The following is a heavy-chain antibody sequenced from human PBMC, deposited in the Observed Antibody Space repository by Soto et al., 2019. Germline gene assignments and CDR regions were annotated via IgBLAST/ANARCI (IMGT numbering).Heavy chain of an antibody. CDR2: INHSGST. V-gene: IGHV4-34*01. Sequence: PSETLSLTCAVYGGSFRGYYWSWIRQPPGKGLEWIGEINHSGSTNYNPSLKSRVTISVDTSKNQFSLKLSSVTAADTAVYYCARVLGSYSNYAVDYYYGMDVWGQGTRVTVSS. J-gene: IGHJ6*02. D-gene: IGHD4-4*01. CDR1: GGSFRGYY. CDR3: ARVLGSYSNYAVDYYYGMDV.